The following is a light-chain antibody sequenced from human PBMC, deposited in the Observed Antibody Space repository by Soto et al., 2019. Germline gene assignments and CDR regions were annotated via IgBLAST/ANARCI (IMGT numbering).Light chain of an antibody. CDR2: GAS. V-gene: IGKV3-15*01. CDR3: QQYNQWPGT. Sequence: EKVMTQSPATLSVSPAESATLSCRASQSISSNLAWYQQKPGQSPRLLIYGASSRATGVPVRFSGSGSGVAFTLTISGLQSEDFAVYHCQQYNQWPGTFGQGTKVDIK. J-gene: IGKJ1*01. CDR1: QSISSN.